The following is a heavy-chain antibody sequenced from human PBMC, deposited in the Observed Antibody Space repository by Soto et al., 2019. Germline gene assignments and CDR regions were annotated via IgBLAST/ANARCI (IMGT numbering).Heavy chain of an antibody. D-gene: IGHD3-9*01. V-gene: IGHV3-9*01. CDR1: GFTFDDYA. J-gene: IGHJ6*01. CDR2: ISWNSGSI. Sequence: GGSVRLSCAASGFTFDDYAMHCVRQAPGEGLEWFSGISWNSGSIGYADSVKGRFTISRDNAKNSLYLQMNSLRAEDTAVYYCAREYFYWLLQSYYYYRMAVWGPGTTVTVSS. CDR3: AREYFYWLLQSYYYYRMAV.